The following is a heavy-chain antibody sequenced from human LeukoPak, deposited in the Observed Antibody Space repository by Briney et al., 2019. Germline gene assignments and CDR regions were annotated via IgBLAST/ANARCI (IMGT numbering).Heavy chain of an antibody. Sequence: GGSLRLSCAASGFTVSSNYMSWVRQAPGKGLEWVSVIYSGGSTYYADSVKGRFTISRDNSKNTLFLQMNSLKTEDTAVYFCARSPERLGQGYLDSWGQGTLVTVSS. D-gene: IGHD3/OR15-3a*01. CDR2: IYSGGST. J-gene: IGHJ4*02. CDR1: GFTVSSNY. V-gene: IGHV3-53*05. CDR3: ARSPERLGQGYLDS.